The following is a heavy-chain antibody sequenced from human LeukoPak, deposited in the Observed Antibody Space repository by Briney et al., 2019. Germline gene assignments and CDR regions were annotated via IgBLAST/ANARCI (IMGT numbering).Heavy chain of an antibody. CDR1: GFTFSSYA. J-gene: IGHJ2*01. CDR3: ARGTTDWYFDL. CDR2: ISGGGVNT. D-gene: IGHD1/OR15-1a*01. Sequence: QPGGSLRLSCAASGFTFSSYAMSWVRQAPGKGLEWVSAISGGGVNTYYADSVKGRFTISRDNSKNSLYLQMNSLRAEDTAVYYCARGTTDWYFDLWGRGTLVTVSS. V-gene: IGHV3-23*01.